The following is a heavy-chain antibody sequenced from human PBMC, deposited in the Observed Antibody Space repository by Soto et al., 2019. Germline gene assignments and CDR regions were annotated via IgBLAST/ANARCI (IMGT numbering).Heavy chain of an antibody. J-gene: IGHJ6*03. CDR2: MNPNSGNT. CDR3: ARVGVWADTRYCTNGVCYSYYYMDV. D-gene: IGHD2-8*01. Sequence: ASVKVSCKASGYTFTSYDINWVRQATGQGLEWMGWMNPNSGNTGYAQKFQGRVTMTRNTSISTAYMELSSLRSEDTAVYYCARVGVWADTRYCTNGVCYSYYYMDVWGKGTTVTVSS. CDR1: GYTFTSYD. V-gene: IGHV1-8*01.